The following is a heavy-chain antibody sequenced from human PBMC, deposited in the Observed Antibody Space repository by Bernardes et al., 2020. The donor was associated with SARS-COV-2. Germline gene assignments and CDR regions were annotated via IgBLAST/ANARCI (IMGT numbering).Heavy chain of an antibody. V-gene: IGHV3-53*01. J-gene: IGHJ4*02. CDR1: GFNVNTNH. CDR2: LFRMGST. D-gene: IGHD5-18*01. Sequence: SLRLSCAASGFNVNTNHMNWVRQAPGKGPEWVSVLFRMGSTSYADSVRGRFTISRDNSKNTVFLQMNSLRVEDTAVYYCARDRGGDGYSHFDYWGQGTLVTVSS. CDR3: ARDRGGDGYSHFDY.